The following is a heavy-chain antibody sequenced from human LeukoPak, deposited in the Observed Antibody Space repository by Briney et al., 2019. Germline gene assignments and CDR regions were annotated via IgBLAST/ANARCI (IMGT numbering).Heavy chain of an antibody. CDR3: ARDTCSSTSCYVGY. V-gene: IGHV4-59*01. CDR2: IYYSGST. D-gene: IGHD2-2*01. CDR1: GGSISSYY. Sequence: ESSETLSLTCTVSGGSISSYYWSWIRQPPGKGLEWIGYIYYSGSTNYNPSLKSRVTISVDTSKNQFSLKLSSVTAADTAVYYCARDTCSSTSCYVGYWGQGTLVTVSS. J-gene: IGHJ4*02.